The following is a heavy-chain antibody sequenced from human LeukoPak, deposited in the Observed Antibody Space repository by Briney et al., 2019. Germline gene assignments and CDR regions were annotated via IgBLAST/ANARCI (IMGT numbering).Heavy chain of an antibody. D-gene: IGHD2-2*01. CDR1: GYTLTELS. CDR2: FDPEDGET. V-gene: IGHV1-24*01. CDR3: ATSTFYCSSTSCYVKAFDY. J-gene: IGHJ4*02. Sequence: ASVKVSCKVSGYTLTELSMHWVRQAPGKGLEWMGGFDPEDGETIYPQKFQGRVTMTEDTSTDTAYMELSSLRSEDSAVYYCATSTFYCSSTSCYVKAFDYWGQGTLVTVSS.